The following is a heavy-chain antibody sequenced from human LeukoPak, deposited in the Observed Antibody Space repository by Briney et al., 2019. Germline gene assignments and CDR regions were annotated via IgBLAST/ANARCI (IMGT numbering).Heavy chain of an antibody. V-gene: IGHV5-51*01. Sequence: GESLKISFKGSGYRFTSYWIAWVRQMPGRGLEWMGIIYPGDSDTRYSPSFQGQVTISTDKSISTAYLQWSSLKASDTAMYYCARQTFGDNSFDYWGQGTLVTVSS. D-gene: IGHD2-21*01. CDR3: ARQTFGDNSFDY. CDR2: IYPGDSDT. J-gene: IGHJ4*02. CDR1: GYRFTSYW.